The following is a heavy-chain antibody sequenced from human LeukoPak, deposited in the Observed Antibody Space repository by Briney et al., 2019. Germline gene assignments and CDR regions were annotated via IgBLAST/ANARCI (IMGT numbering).Heavy chain of an antibody. CDR2: IWFDGSNK. CDR3: AREIRYFDY. CDR1: GFAFSTYG. D-gene: IGHD3-16*01. Sequence: GGSLRLSCAASGFAFSTYGMHWVRQAPGKGLEWVAVIWFDGSNKYYADSVKGRFTTSRDNSRNTLYLQMDSLRAEDTAVYYCAREIRYFDYWGQGTLVTVSS. J-gene: IGHJ4*02. V-gene: IGHV3-33*01.